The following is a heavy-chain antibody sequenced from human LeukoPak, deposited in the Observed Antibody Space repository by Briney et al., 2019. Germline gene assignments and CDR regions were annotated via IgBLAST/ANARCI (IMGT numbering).Heavy chain of an antibody. Sequence: SETLSLTCAGCGGSFRGYYWSWIRQPPGKGLEWIGEINHSGSTNYNPSLKSRVTISVDTSKNQFSLKLSSVTAADTAVYYCARDGTMVRGPYYYYGMDVWGQGTTVTVSS. CDR3: ARDGTMVRGPYYYYGMDV. CDR1: GGSFRGYY. D-gene: IGHD3-10*01. J-gene: IGHJ6*02. V-gene: IGHV4-34*01. CDR2: INHSGST.